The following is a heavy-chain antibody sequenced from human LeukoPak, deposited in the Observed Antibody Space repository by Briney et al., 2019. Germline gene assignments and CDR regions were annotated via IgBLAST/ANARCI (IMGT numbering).Heavy chain of an antibody. CDR2: INPSDGST. Sequence: GASVKVSCKASGYIFNSYYLHWVRQAPGQGLEWMGIINPSDGSTNYAQKFQGRVTMIRDTSTSTVYMELNSLRPEDTAVYYCARDMATMVRGVSFPYYYYYGMDVWGQGTTVIVSS. V-gene: IGHV1-46*02. CDR3: ARDMATMVRGVSFPYYYYYGMDV. J-gene: IGHJ6*02. CDR1: GYIFNSYY. D-gene: IGHD3-10*01.